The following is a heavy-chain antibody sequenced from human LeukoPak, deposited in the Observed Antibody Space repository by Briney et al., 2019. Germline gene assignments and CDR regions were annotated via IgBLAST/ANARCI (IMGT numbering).Heavy chain of an antibody. Sequence: PSETLSLTCTVSGGSISSSSYYWCWIRQPPGKGLEWIGSIYYSGSTYYNPSLKSRVTISVDTYKNQFSLKLRSVTAADTAVYYCARRAIVVVPAAPADAFDIWGQGTMVTVSS. CDR1: GGSISSSSYY. D-gene: IGHD2-2*01. J-gene: IGHJ3*02. V-gene: IGHV4-39*01. CDR2: IYYSGST. CDR3: ARRAIVVVPAAPADAFDI.